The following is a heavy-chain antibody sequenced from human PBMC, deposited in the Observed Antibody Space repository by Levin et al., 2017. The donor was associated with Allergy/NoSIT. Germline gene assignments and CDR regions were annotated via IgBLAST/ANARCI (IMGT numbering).Heavy chain of an antibody. Sequence: GGSLRLSCAASGVTFSSYVMTWVRRAPGKGLEWVSAISGSGASTYYTDSVRGRFTISRDNSKNTLYLQMNSLRAEDAAVYYCAKGRYSGPNGFFDFWGQGTLVTVSS. CDR1: GVTFSSYV. V-gene: IGHV3-23*01. CDR2: ISGSGAST. CDR3: AKGRYSGPNGFFDF. D-gene: IGHD5-12*01. J-gene: IGHJ4*02.